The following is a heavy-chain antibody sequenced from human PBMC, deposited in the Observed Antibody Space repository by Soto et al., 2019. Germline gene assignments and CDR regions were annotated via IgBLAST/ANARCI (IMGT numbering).Heavy chain of an antibody. CDR3: AGLPGKPAAISWCDP. CDR2: INAGSGDT. D-gene: IGHD2-2*01. V-gene: IGHV1-3*01. J-gene: IGHJ5*02. Sequence: QVQLVQSGAEVKKPGASVKVSCKASGYTFTAYAIHWVRQAPGQRLEWMGWINAGSGDTKYSQTFQDRITITRDTSASTAYMELSSLTSEDTAFYYCAGLPGKPAAISWCDPWGQGTLVTVSS. CDR1: GYTFTAYA.